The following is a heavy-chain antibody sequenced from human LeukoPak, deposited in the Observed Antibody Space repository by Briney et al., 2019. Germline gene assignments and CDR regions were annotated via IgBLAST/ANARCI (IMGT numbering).Heavy chain of an antibody. Sequence: SETLSLTCTVSGGSISSYYWSWVRQPPGKGLEWIGYIYYSGSTNYNPSLKRRVTISVDTSKNQFSLKLSSVTAADTAVYYCASGGFGELPSFDYWGQGTLVTVSS. CDR3: ASGGFGELPSFDY. V-gene: IGHV4-59*01. J-gene: IGHJ4*02. CDR2: IYYSGST. CDR1: GGSISSYY. D-gene: IGHD3-10*01.